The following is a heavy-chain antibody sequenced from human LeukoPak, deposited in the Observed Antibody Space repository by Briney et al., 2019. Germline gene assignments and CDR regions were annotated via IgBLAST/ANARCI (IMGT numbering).Heavy chain of an antibody. Sequence: GGSLRLSCGASGFTFSNYWMHWVRQAPGKGLEWVSSISSSSSYIYYADSVKGRFTISRDNAKNSLYLQMNSLRAEDTAVYYCARGGIVVPAAPRSGMDVWGQGTTVTVSS. CDR1: GFTFSNYW. CDR2: ISSSSSYI. V-gene: IGHV3-21*01. CDR3: ARGGIVVPAAPRSGMDV. J-gene: IGHJ6*02. D-gene: IGHD2-2*01.